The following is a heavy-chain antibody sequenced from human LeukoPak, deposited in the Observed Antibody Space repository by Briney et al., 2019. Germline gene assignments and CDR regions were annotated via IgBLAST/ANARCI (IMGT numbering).Heavy chain of an antibody. CDR1: GGPFSGYY. V-gene: IGHV4-34*01. D-gene: IGHD4-17*01. CDR2: INHSGST. J-gene: IGHJ5*02. CDR3: ARGPTTVTYKWFDP. Sequence: SETLSLTCAVYGGPFSGYYWSWIRQPPGNGLEWIGEINHSGSTNYNPSLKSRVTISVDTSKNQFSLKLSSVTAADTAVYYCARGPTTVTYKWFDPWGQGTLVTVSS.